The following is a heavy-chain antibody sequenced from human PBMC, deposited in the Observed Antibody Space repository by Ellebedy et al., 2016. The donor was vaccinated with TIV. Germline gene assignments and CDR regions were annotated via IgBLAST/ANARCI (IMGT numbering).Heavy chain of an antibody. CDR3: AKDRGGTGDFDY. CDR2: INAGNGNT. D-gene: IGHD3-16*01. Sequence: AASVKVSCKASGYTFTRYAIHWVRQAPGQRREWMGWINAGNGNTKYSQKFQGRVTITRDTSASTDYMELSSLRSEDTAVYYCAKDRGGTGDFDYWGQGTLVTVSS. CDR1: GYTFTRYA. V-gene: IGHV1-3*01. J-gene: IGHJ4*02.